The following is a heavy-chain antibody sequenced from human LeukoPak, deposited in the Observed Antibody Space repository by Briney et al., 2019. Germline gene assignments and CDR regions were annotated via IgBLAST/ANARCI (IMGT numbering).Heavy chain of an antibody. Sequence: GGSQRLSCASSGFTFSNYDMLWVRQAAGKGLEWVSAISTAGDTYYPGSEKGRFTISRDNAKNSLYLQMRGLRVDDTAVYYCVRAPPATGWLVDHWGQGTLVTVSS. D-gene: IGHD6-19*01. CDR1: GFTFSNYD. J-gene: IGHJ4*02. CDR3: VRAPPATGWLVDH. V-gene: IGHV3-13*04. CDR2: ISTAGDT.